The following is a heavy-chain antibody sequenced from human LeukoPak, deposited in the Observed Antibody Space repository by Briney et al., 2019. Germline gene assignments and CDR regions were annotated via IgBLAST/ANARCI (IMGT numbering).Heavy chain of an antibody. CDR1: RFTFSNYW. CDR2: INQDGSVK. D-gene: IGHD6-6*01. V-gene: IGHV3-7*01. CDR3: ARIGYSSSSLDY. J-gene: IGHJ4*02. Sequence: GRSLRLSCAASRFTFSNYWMSWVRQAPGEGLEWVANINQDGSVKYYVDSIKGRFTTSRDNAKNSVFLQMNSLRADDTAVYYCARIGYSSSSLDYWGQGTLVTVSS.